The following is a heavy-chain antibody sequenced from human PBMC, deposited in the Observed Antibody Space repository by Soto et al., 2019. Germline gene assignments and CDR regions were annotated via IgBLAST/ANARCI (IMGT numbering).Heavy chain of an antibody. CDR3: ATSYDSSGYDY. CDR1: GFTFSSYA. Sequence: GGSLRLSCAASGFTFSSYAMSWVRQAPGRGLEWVSALSGSGISTYYADTVKGRFTISRDNSRNTLYLQMNSLRAEDTAVYYCATSYDSSGYDYWGQGTLVTVSS. CDR2: LSGSGIST. J-gene: IGHJ4*02. V-gene: IGHV3-23*01. D-gene: IGHD3-22*01.